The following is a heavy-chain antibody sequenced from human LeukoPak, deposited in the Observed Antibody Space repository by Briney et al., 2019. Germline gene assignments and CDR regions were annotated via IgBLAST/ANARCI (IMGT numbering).Heavy chain of an antibody. CDR2: IRYDRNNK. J-gene: IGHJ4*02. CDR3: AKVGLNYYDSSGYIDY. Sequence: GGSLRLSCAASGFTFSSYGMHWVRQAPGKGLEWVAFIRYDRNNKYYVDSVKSRFTISRDNSKNTLFLQMHSLRAEDTAVYYCAKVGLNYYDSSGYIDYWGQGTLVTVSS. V-gene: IGHV3-30*02. D-gene: IGHD3-22*01. CDR1: GFTFSSYG.